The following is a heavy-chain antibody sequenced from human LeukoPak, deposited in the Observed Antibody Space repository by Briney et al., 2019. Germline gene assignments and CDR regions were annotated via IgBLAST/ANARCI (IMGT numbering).Heavy chain of an antibody. CDR3: ARVDTMIVVVIPDAFDI. J-gene: IGHJ3*02. CDR2: ISSSGSTI. V-gene: IGHV3-11*01. CDR1: GFTFSDYY. D-gene: IGHD3-22*01. Sequence: GGSLRLSCAASGFTFSDYYMSWIRQAPGKGLEWVSYISSSGSTIYYADSVKGRFTISRDNAKNSLYLQMNSLRAEDTAVYYCARVDTMIVVVIPDAFDIWGQGAMVTVSS.